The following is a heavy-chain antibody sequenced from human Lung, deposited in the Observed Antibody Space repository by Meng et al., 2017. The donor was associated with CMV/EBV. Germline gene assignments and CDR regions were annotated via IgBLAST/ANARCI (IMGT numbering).Heavy chain of an antibody. V-gene: IGHV4-4*02. J-gene: IGHJ4*02. Sequence: QVPVQGSGPGLVKPSGTLSRTCAVSGGSISSSNWWSWVRQPPGKGLEWIGEIYHSGSTNYNPSLKSRVTISVDKSKNQFSLKLSSVTAADTAVYYCASFPPPGKQWLVTDYWGQGTLVTVSS. D-gene: IGHD6-19*01. CDR1: GGSISSSNW. CDR3: ASFPPPGKQWLVTDY. CDR2: IYHSGST.